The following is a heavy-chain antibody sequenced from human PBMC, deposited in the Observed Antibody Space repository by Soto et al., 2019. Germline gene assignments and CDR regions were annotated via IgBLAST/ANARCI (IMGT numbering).Heavy chain of an antibody. J-gene: IGHJ4*02. CDR3: ARGGYTSGWFRF. Sequence: QVQLQQWGAGLLKPSETLSLTCAVHGGSFRGYHWTWIRQPPGKGLEWIGEINNSGSTNDNPSLKGRVTISRGTSKNQFSLSLSSVTAADTAIYYCARGGYTSGWFRFWGQGILVTVSS. CDR2: INNSGST. D-gene: IGHD6-19*01. CDR1: GGSFRGYH. V-gene: IGHV4-34*01.